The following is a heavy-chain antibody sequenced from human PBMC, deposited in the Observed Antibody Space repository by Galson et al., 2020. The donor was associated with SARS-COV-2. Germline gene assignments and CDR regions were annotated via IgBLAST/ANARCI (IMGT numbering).Heavy chain of an antibody. CDR1: GYTFTSYG. Sequence: ASVKVSCKASGYTFTSYGISWVRQAPGQGLEWMGWISAYNGNTNYAQKLQGRVTMTTDTSTSTAYMELRSLRSDDTAVYYCARGIVVVVGQEVRYYYYGIDVWGQGTTVTVSS. CDR3: ARGIVVVVGQEVRYYYYGIDV. D-gene: IGHD2-15*01. J-gene: IGHJ6*02. CDR2: ISAYNGNT. V-gene: IGHV1-18*01.